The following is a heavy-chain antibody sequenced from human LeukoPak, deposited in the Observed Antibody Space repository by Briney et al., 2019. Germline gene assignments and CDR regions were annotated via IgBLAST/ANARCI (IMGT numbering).Heavy chain of an antibody. CDR2: IYPGDSDT. V-gene: IGHV5-51*01. CDR3: ARRLVRGMNNFDY. CDR1: GCIFTSYW. D-gene: IGHD3-10*01. J-gene: IGHJ4*02. Sequence: GESLQISCKGSGCIFTSYWIGWVRQMPGKGLEWMGIIYPGDSDTRCSPSFQGQVTISADKSISTAYLQWSSLKASDTAMYYCARRLVRGMNNFDYWGQGTLVTVSS.